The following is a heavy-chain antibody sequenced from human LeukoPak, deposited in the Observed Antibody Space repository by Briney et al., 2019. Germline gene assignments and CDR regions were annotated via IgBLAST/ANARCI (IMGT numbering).Heavy chain of an antibody. D-gene: IGHD3-10*01. Sequence: SETLSLTCTVSGGSISSSTYYWGWIRQPPGKGLEWIGTIYYSGSTNYNPSLKSRVTISVDTSKNQFSLKLSSATAADTAVYYCARERFGWFFDYWGQGTLVTVSS. J-gene: IGHJ4*02. CDR3: ARERFGWFFDY. CDR2: IYYSGST. CDR1: GGSISSSTYY. V-gene: IGHV4-39*07.